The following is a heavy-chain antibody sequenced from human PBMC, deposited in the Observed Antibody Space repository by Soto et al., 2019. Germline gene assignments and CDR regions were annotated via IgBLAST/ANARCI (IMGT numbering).Heavy chain of an antibody. V-gene: IGHV3-33*08. D-gene: IGHD3-22*01. CDR3: AREGYYYDSSGYYPGY. Sequence: GGSLRLSCAASGFTFSSYWMHWVRQAPGKGLEWVAVIWYDGINKYYADSVKGRFTISRDNSKNTLYLQMNILRAEDTVVYYCAREGYYYDSSGYYPGYWGQGTLVTVSS. CDR2: IWYDGINK. CDR1: GFTFSSYW. J-gene: IGHJ4*02.